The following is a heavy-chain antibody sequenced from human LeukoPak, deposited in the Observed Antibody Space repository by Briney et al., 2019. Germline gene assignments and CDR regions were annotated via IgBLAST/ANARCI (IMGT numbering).Heavy chain of an antibody. D-gene: IGHD2-8*01. Sequence: ASVKVSCKASGYTFTGYYMHWVRQAPGQGLEWMGWINPNSGGTNYAQKFQGRVAMTRDTSISTAYMELSRLRSDDTAVYYCASRRYCTNGVCYPFDYWAREPWSPSPQ. CDR1: GYTFTGYY. V-gene: IGHV1-2*02. CDR2: INPNSGGT. J-gene: IGHJ4*02. CDR3: ASRRYCTNGVCYPFDY.